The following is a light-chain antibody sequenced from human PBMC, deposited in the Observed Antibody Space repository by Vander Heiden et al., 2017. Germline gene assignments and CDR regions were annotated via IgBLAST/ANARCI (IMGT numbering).Light chain of an antibody. V-gene: IGKV1-39*01. J-gene: IGKJ4*01. CDR1: ETISTY. CDR2: DAS. Sequence: DIWLSHTPPSLSASVGDRVTITCRASETISTYLNWYQKKPGRAPNLLIYDASTLHSGVPSRFSGSGSGTDFTLTISSLQPEDSGTYYCQQSHRAPVTFGGGTKVEIK. CDR3: QQSHRAPVT.